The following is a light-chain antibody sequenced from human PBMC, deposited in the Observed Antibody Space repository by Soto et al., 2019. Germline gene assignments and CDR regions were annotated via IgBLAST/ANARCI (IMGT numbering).Light chain of an antibody. CDR2: AAS. Sequence: DVQMTQSPSSLSASVGDRVTITCRASQDINSYLAWYQQKPGNAPKSLIYAASSLQTGVPSRFSGSESGTDFTLTISNLQPEDSATYYCQQCSICPLPFGGGTKVEIK. V-gene: IGKV1D-16*01. CDR1: QDINSY. J-gene: IGKJ4*01. CDR3: QQCSICPLP.